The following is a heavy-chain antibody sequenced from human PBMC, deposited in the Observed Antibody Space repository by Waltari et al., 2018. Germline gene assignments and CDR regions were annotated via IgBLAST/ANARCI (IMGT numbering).Heavy chain of an antibody. D-gene: IGHD2-21*02. J-gene: IGHJ3*02. V-gene: IGHV4-34*01. Sequence: QVQLQQWGAGLLKPSETLSLTCAVYGGSFSGYYWSWIRQPPGKGLEWIGAINHSGSPNYNPSLKTAVTISVDTSKNQFSLKLSSVTAADTAVYYCATRRPLLDIWGQGTMVTVSS. CDR2: INHSGSP. CDR3: ATRRPLLDI. CDR1: GGSFSGYY.